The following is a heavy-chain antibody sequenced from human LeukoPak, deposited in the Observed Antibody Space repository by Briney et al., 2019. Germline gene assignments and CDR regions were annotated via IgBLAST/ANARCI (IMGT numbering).Heavy chain of an antibody. J-gene: IGHJ4*02. CDR2: IYYSGYT. CDR1: GGSISSYS. CDR3: ARVGDGNFDY. Sequence: PSETLSLTCTVSGGSISSYSWSWIRQPPGKTMEWIGYIYYSGYTNYNPSLKSRVTISIDTSKNQFSLKLSSVTAADTAVYYCARVGDGNFDYWGQGTLVTVSS. D-gene: IGHD3-16*01. V-gene: IGHV4-59*08.